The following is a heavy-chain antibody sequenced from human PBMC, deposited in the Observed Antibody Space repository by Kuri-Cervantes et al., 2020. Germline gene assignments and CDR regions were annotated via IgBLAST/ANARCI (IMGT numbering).Heavy chain of an antibody. V-gene: IGHV3-30*18. D-gene: IGHD6-19*01. J-gene: IGHJ4*02. CDR3: AKDPTFSGWYFDY. CDR2: ISYDGSNK. Sequence: GESLKISCAASGLTFSSYGMHWVRQAPGKGLEWVAVISYDGSNKYYADSVKGRFTISRDNSKNTLYLQMNSLRAEDTAVYYCAKDPTFSGWYFDYWGQGTLVTVSS. CDR1: GLTFSSYG.